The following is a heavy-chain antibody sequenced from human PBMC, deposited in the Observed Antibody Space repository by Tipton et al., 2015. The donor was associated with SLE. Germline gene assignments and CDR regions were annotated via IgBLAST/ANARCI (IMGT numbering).Heavy chain of an antibody. V-gene: IGHV6-1*01. CDR3: ARGWFRVPSMVRGVLWKD. J-gene: IGHJ4*02. CDR1: GDSASSNSAA. CDR2: TYYRSKWYN. Sequence: GLVKPSQTLSLTCAISGDSASSNSAAWNWIRQSPSRGLEWLGRTYYRSKWYNDYAVSVKSRITINPDTSKNQFSLQLNSVTPEDTAVYYCARGWFRVPSMVRGVLWKDWGQGTLVTVSS. D-gene: IGHD3-10*01.